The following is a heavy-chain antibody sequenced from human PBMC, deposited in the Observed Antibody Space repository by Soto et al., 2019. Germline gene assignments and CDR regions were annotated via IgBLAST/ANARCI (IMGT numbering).Heavy chain of an antibody. V-gene: IGHV1-24*01. D-gene: IGHD3-10*01. CDR1: GYTLTELS. J-gene: IGHJ4*02. CDR3: AIEVRRSNQFDH. Sequence: ASVKVSCKVSGYTLTELSIHWVRQAPGEGLEWMGGFDLENGETIYAQRFQGRVTMTEESSADTPYMELSSLRSEDTAVYYRAIEVRRSNQFDHWGQGTMVTVSS. CDR2: FDLENGET.